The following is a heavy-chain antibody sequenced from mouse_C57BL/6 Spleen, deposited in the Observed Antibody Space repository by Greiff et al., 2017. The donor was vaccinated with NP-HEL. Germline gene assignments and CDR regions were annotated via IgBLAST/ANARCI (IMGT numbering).Heavy chain of an antibody. V-gene: IGHV1-80*01. CDR3: ARGDSYDLDY. J-gene: IGHJ2*01. D-gene: IGHD3-3*01. Sequence: VQLQQSGAELVKPGASVKISCKASGYAFSSYWMNWVKQRPGKGLEWIGQIYPGDGDTNYNGKFKGKATLTADKSSSKAYMQPSSLTSEDSAVYFCARGDSYDLDYWGQGTTLTVSS. CDR1: GYAFSSYW. CDR2: IYPGDGDT.